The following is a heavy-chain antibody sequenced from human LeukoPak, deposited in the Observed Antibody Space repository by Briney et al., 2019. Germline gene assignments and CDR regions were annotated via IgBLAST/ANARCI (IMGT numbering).Heavy chain of an antibody. CDR2: INHSGST. CDR3: ARLRIAAAAPPFDY. CDR1: GGSFRGYY. D-gene: IGHD6-13*01. Sequence: PSETLSLTCAVYGGSFRGYYWSWIRQPPGKGLEWIGEINHSGSTNYNPSLKSRVTISVDTSKNQFSLKLSSVTAADTAVYYCARLRIAAAAPPFDYWGQGTLVTVSS. V-gene: IGHV4-34*01. J-gene: IGHJ4*02.